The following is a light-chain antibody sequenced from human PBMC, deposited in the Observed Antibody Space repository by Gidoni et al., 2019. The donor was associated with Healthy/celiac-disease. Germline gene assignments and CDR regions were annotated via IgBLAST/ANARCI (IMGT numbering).Light chain of an antibody. CDR2: GSS. CDR3: QQYGSSPRRT. Sequence: EIVLTQSPGTLSLSPGERATLACRASQSVSSSYLAWYQQKPGQAPRLLIYGSSSMATGIPDRFSGSGSGTDFTLTISRLDPEDFAVYYCQQYGSSPRRTFGQGTKVEIK. CDR1: QSVSSSY. J-gene: IGKJ1*01. V-gene: IGKV3-20*01.